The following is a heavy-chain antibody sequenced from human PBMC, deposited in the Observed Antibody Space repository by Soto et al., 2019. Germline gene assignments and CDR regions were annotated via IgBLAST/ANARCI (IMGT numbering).Heavy chain of an antibody. D-gene: IGHD2-2*01. V-gene: IGHV1-18*01. Sequence: QVQLVQSGAEVKKPGASVKVSCKASGYTFTSYGISWVRQAPGQGLEWMGWISAYNGNTNYAPKLQGRVTMTTDTATSTAYMELRSLRSDDTAVYYCARVGCSSTSCPEHYFDYWGQGTLVTVSS. CDR2: ISAYNGNT. J-gene: IGHJ4*02. CDR3: ARVGCSSTSCPEHYFDY. CDR1: GYTFTSYG.